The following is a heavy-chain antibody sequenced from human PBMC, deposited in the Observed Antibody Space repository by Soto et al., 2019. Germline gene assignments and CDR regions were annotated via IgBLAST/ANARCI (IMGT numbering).Heavy chain of an antibody. CDR1: GFTFSSYG. V-gene: IGHV3-33*06. CDR2: IWYDGSNK. J-gene: IGHJ6*03. D-gene: IGHD2-15*01. Sequence: QVQLVESGGGVVQPGRSLRLSCAASGFTFSSYGMHWVRQAPGKGLEWVAVIWYDGSNKYYADSVKGRFTISRDNSKKQLVLQMNRLRGEDTGGLFRWGKSRNVGVGGSSDLHMDVWGKGTTVTVSS. CDR3: WGKSRNVGVGGSSDLHMDV.